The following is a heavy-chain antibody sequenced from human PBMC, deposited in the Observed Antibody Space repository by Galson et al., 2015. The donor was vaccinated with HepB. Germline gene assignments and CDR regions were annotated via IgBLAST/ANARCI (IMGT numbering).Heavy chain of an antibody. CDR2: ISAYNGNT. V-gene: IGHV1-18*01. D-gene: IGHD4-11*01. Sequence: SVKVSCKASGYTFTSYGISWVRQAPGQGLEWMGWISAYNGNTNYAQKLQGRVTMTTDTSTSTAYMELRSLRSDDTAVYYCAKDPYSNYFNWFDPWGQGTLVTVSS. J-gene: IGHJ5*02. CDR1: GYTFTSYG. CDR3: AKDPYSNYFNWFDP.